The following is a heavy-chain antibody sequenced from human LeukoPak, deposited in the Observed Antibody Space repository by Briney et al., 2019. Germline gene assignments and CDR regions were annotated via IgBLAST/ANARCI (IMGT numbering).Heavy chain of an antibody. CDR2: ISGSGGST. J-gene: IGHJ4*02. V-gene: IGHV3-23*01. CDR3: AKYPGYSSYQQYHY. D-gene: IGHD5-12*01. Sequence: GGSLRLSCAASGFTVGSYAMSCVRQAPGKGLEWVSAISGSGGSTYYADSVKGRFTISRDNSKNTLYLQMNSLRAEDTAVYYCAKYPGYSSYQQYHYWGQGTLVTVSS. CDR1: GFTVGSYA.